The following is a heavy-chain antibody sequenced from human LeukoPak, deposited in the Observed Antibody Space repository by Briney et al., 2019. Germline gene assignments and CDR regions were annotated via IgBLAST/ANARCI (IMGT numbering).Heavy chain of an antibody. CDR3: ARGSSRGRGPFGY. Sequence: ASVKVSCKPSVYTFTGYYMHWVRQAPGQGLEWMGWINPNSGGTNYAQKFQGRVTMTRDTSISTAYMELSSLRSEDTAVYYCARGSSRGRGPFGYWGQGTLVTVSS. V-gene: IGHV1-2*02. CDR2: INPNSGGT. CDR1: VYTFTGYY. D-gene: IGHD1-26*01. J-gene: IGHJ4*02.